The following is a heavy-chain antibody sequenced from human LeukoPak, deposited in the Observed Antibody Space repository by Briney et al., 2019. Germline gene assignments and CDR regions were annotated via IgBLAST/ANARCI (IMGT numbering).Heavy chain of an antibody. Sequence: SETLSLTCIVSGDSIGNYYWSWIRQPAGKGLEWIGRVYTSGSTNYNPSLKSRVTLSIDTSKNQYSLKLSSVTAADTAVYYCARGGYTYGHKFGFDIWGQGAMVTVAS. V-gene: IGHV4-4*07. J-gene: IGHJ3*02. CDR1: GDSIGNYY. D-gene: IGHD5-18*01. CDR2: VYTSGST. CDR3: ARGGYTYGHKFGFDI.